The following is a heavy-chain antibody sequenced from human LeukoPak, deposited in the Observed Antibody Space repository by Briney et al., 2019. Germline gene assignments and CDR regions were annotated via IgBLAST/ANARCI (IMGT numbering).Heavy chain of an antibody. Sequence: GASVKVSCKASGGTFSSYAISWVRLAPGQGLEWMGGIIPIFGTANYAQKFQGRVTITADESASTAYMELRSLRSDDTAVYYCTRDLHYYASGGNYWGQGTLVTVSS. CDR3: TRDLHYYASGGNY. V-gene: IGHV1-69*13. D-gene: IGHD3-10*01. CDR1: GGTFSSYA. J-gene: IGHJ4*02. CDR2: IIPIFGTA.